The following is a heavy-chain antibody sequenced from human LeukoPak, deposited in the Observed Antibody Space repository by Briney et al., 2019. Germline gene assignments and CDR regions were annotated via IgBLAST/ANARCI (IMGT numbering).Heavy chain of an antibody. J-gene: IGHJ4*02. Sequence: GGSLRLSCAASGFTFSTYGMNWVRQAPGKGLEWVSSLSSSSTYVYYADSVKGRFTIPRDNAKNSLYLQMNSLRAEDTAVYYCARVRCSGGSCFYNFDYWGQGSLVTVSS. D-gene: IGHD2-15*01. CDR3: ARVRCSGGSCFYNFDY. V-gene: IGHV3-21*01. CDR1: GFTFSTYG. CDR2: LSSSSTYV.